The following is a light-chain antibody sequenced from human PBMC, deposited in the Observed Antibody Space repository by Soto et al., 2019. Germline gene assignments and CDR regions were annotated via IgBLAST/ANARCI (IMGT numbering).Light chain of an antibody. CDR1: QSVSSNY. Sequence: ENVLTQSPGTLSLSPGERATLSCRASQSVSSNYLVWYQQKPGQAPRLLIYGATSRATGIPDRFSGSGSGTDLTLSISRLEPEDFVVYYCQQYGSSLGYTFGQGTKLEIK. J-gene: IGKJ2*01. CDR3: QQYGSSLGYT. V-gene: IGKV3-20*01. CDR2: GAT.